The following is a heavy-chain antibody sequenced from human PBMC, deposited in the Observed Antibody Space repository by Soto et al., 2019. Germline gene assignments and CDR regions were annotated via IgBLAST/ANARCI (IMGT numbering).Heavy chain of an antibody. CDR2: IRSDSSNI. CDR1: GFTFSIYR. CDR3: AAYYGSGSYFPDHYYYGMDV. V-gene: IGHV3-48*01. D-gene: IGHD3-10*01. J-gene: IGHJ6*02. Sequence: EVQLVESGGGLVQPGGSTRLSCAASGFTFSIYRMHWVRQAPGKGLEWVSYIRSDSSNIAYADSVKGRFTISRDNAKNSLYLQMNSLRAEDTAVYYCAAYYGSGSYFPDHYYYGMDVWGQGTTVTVSS.